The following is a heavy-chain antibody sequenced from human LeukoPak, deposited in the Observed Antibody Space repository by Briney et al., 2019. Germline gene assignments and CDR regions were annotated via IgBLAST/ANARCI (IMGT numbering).Heavy chain of an antibody. CDR3: ARDFSSSSTVYYYYYMDV. D-gene: IGHD6-6*01. Sequence: PSETLSLTCTDSGGSISSRPYYWGWVRQPPGKGLEWIGTISYSGTTYYSPSLKSRVTISLDTSKNQFSLKLSSVTAADTAIYYCARDFSSSSTVYYYYYMDVWGKGTTVTVSS. CDR1: GGSISSRPYY. CDR2: ISYSGTT. J-gene: IGHJ6*03. V-gene: IGHV4-39*07.